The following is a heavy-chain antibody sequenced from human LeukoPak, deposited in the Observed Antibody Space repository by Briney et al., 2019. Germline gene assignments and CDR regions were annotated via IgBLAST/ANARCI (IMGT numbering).Heavy chain of an antibody. Sequence: GGSLRLSCAASGFTFSSYGMHWVRQAPGKGLEWVAVIWYDGSNKYYADSVKGRFTISRDNSKNTLYLQMNSLRAEDTAVYYCARVISGVDLDYWGQGTLVTVSS. CDR1: GFTFSSYG. J-gene: IGHJ4*02. D-gene: IGHD3-3*01. CDR3: ARVISGVDLDY. V-gene: IGHV3-33*01. CDR2: IWYDGSNK.